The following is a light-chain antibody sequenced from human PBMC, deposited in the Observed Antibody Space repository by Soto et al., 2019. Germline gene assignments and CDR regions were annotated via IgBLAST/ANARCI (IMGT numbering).Light chain of an antibody. CDR1: QTIKNY. CDR2: TAS. CDR3: QQYNTFSS. Sequence: DIQMSQSPSTLSASVGDRVTITCRASQTIKNYLAWYQQKPGKVPNLLIYTASTLKSGVPSRFSGSGSGTEFTLTITGLQPDDFATYYCQQYNTFSSFGQGTKVDI. V-gene: IGKV1-5*03. J-gene: IGKJ1*01.